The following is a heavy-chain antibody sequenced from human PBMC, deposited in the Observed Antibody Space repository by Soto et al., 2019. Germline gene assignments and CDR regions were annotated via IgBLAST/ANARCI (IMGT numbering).Heavy chain of an antibody. CDR3: ARGGVYDFWSGLFD. CDR1: GGSISSGAYS. V-gene: IGHV4-30-2*05. J-gene: IGHJ4*02. CDR2: TYNNGRP. D-gene: IGHD3-3*01. Sequence: SETLSLTCAVSGGSISSGAYSWSWIRQPPGKGLEWIGNTYNNGRPNYNPSLKSRVTISGDSSKNQFSLKLRSLSAADTAVYYCARGGVYDFWSGLFDWGQGTLVTVSS.